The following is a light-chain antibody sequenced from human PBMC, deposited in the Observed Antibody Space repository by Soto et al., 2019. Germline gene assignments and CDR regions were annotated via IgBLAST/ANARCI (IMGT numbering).Light chain of an antibody. CDR3: QQYGSSPDT. CDR2: GAF. Sequence: EIVLTQSPGTLSLSPGERATFSCRASQSVSSNYLAWYQQKAGQAPRLLIYGAFTRATGVPDRFNGSGSGTAFTLTVSRLEPEDFAVYYCQQYGSSPDTFGQGTELEIK. V-gene: IGKV3-20*01. CDR1: QSVSSNY. J-gene: IGKJ2*01.